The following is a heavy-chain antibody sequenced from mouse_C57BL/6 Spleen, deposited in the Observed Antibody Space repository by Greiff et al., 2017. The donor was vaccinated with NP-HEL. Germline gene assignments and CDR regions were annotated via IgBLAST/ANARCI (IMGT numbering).Heavy chain of an antibody. CDR2: IHPNSGST. J-gene: IGHJ2*01. Sequence: VQLQQPGAELVKPGASVKLSCKASGYTFTSYWMHWVKQRPGQGLEWIGMIHPNSGSTNYNEKFKGKATFTADTSSNTAYMQLSSLTTEDSAIYYCARRDYYGNPYYFDYWGQGTTLTVSS. V-gene: IGHV1-64*01. D-gene: IGHD2-1*01. CDR1: GYTFTSYW. CDR3: ARRDYYGNPYYFDY.